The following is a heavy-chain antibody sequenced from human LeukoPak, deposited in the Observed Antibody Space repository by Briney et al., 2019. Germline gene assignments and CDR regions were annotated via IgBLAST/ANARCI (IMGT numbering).Heavy chain of an antibody. V-gene: IGHV4-34*01. CDR3: ARNTYYYDSSGYYSY. D-gene: IGHD3-22*01. Sequence: PSETLSLTCAVSGGSFSGYYWSWIRQPPGKGLEWIGEINHSGSTNYNPSLKSRVTISVDTSKNQFSLKLSSVTAADTAVYYCARNTYYYDSSGYYSYWGQGTLVTVSS. CDR2: INHSGST. J-gene: IGHJ4*02. CDR1: GGSFSGYY.